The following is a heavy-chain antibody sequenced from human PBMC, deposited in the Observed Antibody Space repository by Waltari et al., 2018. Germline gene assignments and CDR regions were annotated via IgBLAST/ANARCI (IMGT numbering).Heavy chain of an antibody. CDR2: VYHTGST. Sequence: QVQLQESGPGLVKPSETLSLRCRVSGYSIRRGYYWGGIRQPPGQGLEWIGSVYHTGSTYSNPSLRSRVTISVATSKNQFSLKLTSVTAADTAVYHCVVGDPDSEYFHHWGHGTLVHVTS. CDR1: GYSIRRGYY. D-gene: IGHD1-26*01. J-gene: IGHJ1*01. CDR3: VVGDPDSEYFHH. V-gene: IGHV4-38-2*01.